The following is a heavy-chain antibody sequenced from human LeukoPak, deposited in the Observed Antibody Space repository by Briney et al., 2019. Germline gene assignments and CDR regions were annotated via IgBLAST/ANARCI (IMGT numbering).Heavy chain of an antibody. CDR1: GGSISITNW. CDR3: ARLSSGSYVY. J-gene: IGHJ4*02. CDR2: IYYSGTP. D-gene: IGHD3-10*02. Sequence: PSGTLSLTCGVSGGSISITNWWTGFRQHPGKGWEWIGYIYYSGTPYYNPSLNSRINISVATSKNQFSLKLGSVTAADTAVYYCARLSSGSYVYWGRGTLVTVSS. V-gene: IGHV4-4*02.